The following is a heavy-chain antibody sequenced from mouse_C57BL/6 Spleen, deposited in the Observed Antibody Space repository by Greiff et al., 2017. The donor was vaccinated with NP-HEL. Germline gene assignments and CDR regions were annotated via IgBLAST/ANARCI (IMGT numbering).Heavy chain of an antibody. V-gene: IGHV1-26*01. CDR1: GYTFTDYY. CDR3: ARSYCGSSYD. Sequence: EVQLQQSGPELVKPGASVKISCKASGYTFTDYYMNWVKQSHGKSLEWIGDINPNNGGTSYNQKFKGKATLTVDKSSSTDYMELRRLTSEDSAVFYCARSYCGSSYDWGQGTTLTVSS. D-gene: IGHD1-1*01. CDR2: INPNNGGT. J-gene: IGHJ2*01.